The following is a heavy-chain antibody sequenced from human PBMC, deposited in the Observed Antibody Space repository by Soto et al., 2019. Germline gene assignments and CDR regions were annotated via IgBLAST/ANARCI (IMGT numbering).Heavy chain of an antibody. CDR1: GGSISSYY. D-gene: IGHD3-3*01. CDR2: IYYSGST. Sequence: SETLSLTCTVSGGSISSYYWSWIRQPPGKGLEWIGYIYYSGSTNYNPSLKSRVTIPVDTSKNQFSLKLSSVTAADTAMYYCVRHIVHYDFWSGYRNYYYYYGMDVWGQGTTVT. CDR3: VRHIVHYDFWSGYRNYYYYYGMDV. V-gene: IGHV4-59*01. J-gene: IGHJ6*02.